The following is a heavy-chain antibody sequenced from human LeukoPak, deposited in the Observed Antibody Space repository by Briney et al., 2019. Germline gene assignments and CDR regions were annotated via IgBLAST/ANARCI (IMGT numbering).Heavy chain of an antibody. D-gene: IGHD3-10*01. J-gene: IGHJ4*02. V-gene: IGHV3-30*02. CDR2: IRYDEITK. Sequence: GGSLRLSCAVSGFIFSSFGMHWVRQAPGKGLEWVAFIRYDEITKYYTDSVKGRFTISRDNSKNMLYLQMNSLRGEDTAVYYCARDHYGSGSYPSDHWGQGTLVTVSS. CDR1: GFIFSSFG. CDR3: ARDHYGSGSYPSDH.